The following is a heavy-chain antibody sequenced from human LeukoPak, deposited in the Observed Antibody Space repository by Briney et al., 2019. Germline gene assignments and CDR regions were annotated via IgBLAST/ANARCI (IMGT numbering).Heavy chain of an antibody. J-gene: IGHJ6*03. CDR2: IYYSGGT. CDR3: ARGVGGYSYGYPFYYYYYMDV. D-gene: IGHD5-18*01. CDR1: GVSISSYY. V-gene: IGHV4-59*01. Sequence: SETLTLTCTVSGVSISSYYLSWIRQPPGKGLEWIGYIYYSGGTIHNPSRKSRVTISVKTSKNHFPLKLSHGTAADTAAYYCARGVGGYSYGYPFYYYYYMDVWGKGTTVTVSS.